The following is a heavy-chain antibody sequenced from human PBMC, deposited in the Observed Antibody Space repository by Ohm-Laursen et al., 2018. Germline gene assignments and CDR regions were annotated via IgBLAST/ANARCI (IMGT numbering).Heavy chain of an antibody. V-gene: IGHV3-23*01. J-gene: IGHJ4*02. D-gene: IGHD6-19*01. Sequence: GSLRLSCAASEFTFSDYAMSWVRQAPEKGLEWVSGILGSGDLRTFYSDSVKGRFTISRDDSKNTLSLQMNSLRVEDTAVYYCAKDRQRLDGMWDFDFWGQGILVTVSS. CDR1: EFTFSDYA. CDR2: ILGSGDLRT. CDR3: AKDRQRLDGMWDFDF.